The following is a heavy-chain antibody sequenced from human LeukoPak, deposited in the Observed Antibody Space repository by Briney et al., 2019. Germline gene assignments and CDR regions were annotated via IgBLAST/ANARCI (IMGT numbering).Heavy chain of an antibody. CDR3: ARRVWSVGATTKGLFDY. Sequence: SETLSPTGTVSGGSISSSSYYWGWIRQPPGKGLEWIASIYYSGSTYYNPSLKTRVTISVDTSKNQFSLKLSSVTAADTAVYYCARRVWSVGATTKGLFDYWGQGTLVTVSS. J-gene: IGHJ4*02. V-gene: IGHV4-39*01. CDR2: IYYSGST. D-gene: IGHD1-26*01. CDR1: GGSISSSSYY.